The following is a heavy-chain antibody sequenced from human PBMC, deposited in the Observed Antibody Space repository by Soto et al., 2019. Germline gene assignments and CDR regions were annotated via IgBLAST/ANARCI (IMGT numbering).Heavy chain of an antibody. CDR2: IIPIFGTA. J-gene: IGHJ4*02. Sequence: SVKVSCKASGGTFSSYAISWVRQAPGQGLEWMGGIIPIFGTANYAQKFQGRVTITADESTSTAYMELSSLRSEDTAVYYCARVREGVATIKNRAFWYWGQGILGTVSS. CDR1: GGTFSSYA. CDR3: ARVREGVATIKNRAFWY. D-gene: IGHD5-12*01. V-gene: IGHV1-69*13.